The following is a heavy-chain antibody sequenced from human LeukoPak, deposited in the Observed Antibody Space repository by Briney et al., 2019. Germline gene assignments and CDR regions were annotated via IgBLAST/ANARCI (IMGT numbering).Heavy chain of an antibody. D-gene: IGHD3-10*01. V-gene: IGHV3-66*01. CDR3: ARAVSGTYYDLDY. CDR2: IYSGGST. CDR1: GFTVSTNY. Sequence: GGSLRLSCAASGFTVSTNYMSWVRQAPGKGLEWASTIYSGGSTHYADSVQGRFTISRDNSKNTLYLQMNSLRADDMAVYYCARAVSGTYYDLDYWGQGALVTVSS. J-gene: IGHJ4*02.